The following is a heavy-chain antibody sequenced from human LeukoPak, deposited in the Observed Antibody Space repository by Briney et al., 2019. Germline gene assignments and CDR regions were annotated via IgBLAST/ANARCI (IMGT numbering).Heavy chain of an antibody. J-gene: IGHJ4*02. CDR1: GFTVYSYA. CDR3: AKTDSWSGDVDY. CDR2: ISGSGTGT. V-gene: IGHV3-23*01. Sequence: PGGSLRLSCAASGFTVYSYAMSWVRQAPGKGLEWVSAISGSGTGTYYADSVKGRFTISRDNSKNTLYLQMSSLRVEDTAIYYCAKTDSWSGDVDYWGQGTLVTVSS. D-gene: IGHD3-3*01.